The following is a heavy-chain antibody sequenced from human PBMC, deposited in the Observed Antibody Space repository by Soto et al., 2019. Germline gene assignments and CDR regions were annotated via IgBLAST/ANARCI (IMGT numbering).Heavy chain of an antibody. J-gene: IGHJ4*02. CDR2: ISYDGGNE. CDR3: AKDRYSGTYPTDFDY. CDR1: GFTLSSYG. D-gene: IGHD1-26*01. V-gene: IGHV3-30*18. Sequence: GGSLRLSCAGSGFTLSSYGIHWVRQAPGKGLEWVALISYDGGNEKYTESVKDRFTISRDDSHNVAYLQMSSLRTEDTAMYYCAKDRYSGTYPTDFDYWGQGSLVTRLL.